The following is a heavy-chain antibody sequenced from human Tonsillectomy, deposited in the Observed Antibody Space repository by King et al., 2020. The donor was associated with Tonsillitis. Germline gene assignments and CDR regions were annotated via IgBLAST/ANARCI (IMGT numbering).Heavy chain of an antibody. Sequence: VQLVESGGGVVQPGRSLRLSCAASGFTFSNYAMHWVRQAPGKGLEWVALISYDGSNKYYADSVKGRFTISRDNSKNTLYLQMNSLRAEDTAVYYCAKDREVADDYFDYWGQGTLVTVSS. D-gene: IGHD5-12*01. CDR3: AKDREVADDYFDY. J-gene: IGHJ4*02. CDR2: ISYDGSNK. V-gene: IGHV3-30*18. CDR1: GFTFSNYA.